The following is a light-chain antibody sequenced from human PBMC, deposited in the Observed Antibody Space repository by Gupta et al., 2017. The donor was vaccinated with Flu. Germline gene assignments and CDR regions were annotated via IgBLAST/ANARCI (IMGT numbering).Light chain of an antibody. CDR3: MRGTRPWT. CDR1: QSLVYKNGITY. J-gene: IGKJ2*02. Sequence: DVVMSQSPLSLSVTLGQAASISCRSSQSLVYKNGITYLTWFQQRPGQSPRRLIYEVSNRDYGVPDRFSGSGSVTDFTLKISRGEAEDVGVYYFMRGTRPWTFGQGTRLEI. V-gene: IGKV2-30*01. CDR2: EVS.